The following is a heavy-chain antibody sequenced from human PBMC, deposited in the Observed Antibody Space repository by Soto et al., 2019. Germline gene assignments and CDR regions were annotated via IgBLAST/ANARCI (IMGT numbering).Heavy chain of an antibody. CDR1: GYTFTSYG. CDR2: ISAYNANT. J-gene: IGHJ4*02. D-gene: IGHD1-26*01. CDR3: ARYRLGATGDY. Sequence: GASVKVSCKASGYTFTSYGISWVRQAPGQGLEWMGWISAYNANTNYAQKLQGRVTMTTDTSTSTSYMELRSLRSDDTAVYFCARYRLGATGDYWGQGTLVTVSS. V-gene: IGHV1-18*01.